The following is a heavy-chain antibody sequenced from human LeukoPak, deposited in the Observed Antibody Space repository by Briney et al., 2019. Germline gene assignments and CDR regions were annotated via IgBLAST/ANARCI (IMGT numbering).Heavy chain of an antibody. V-gene: IGHV3-74*01. Sequence: GSLRLSCAASGFTFSSYWMHWVRQAPGKGLVWVSRINSDGSSTSYADSVKGRFTISRDNAKNSLYLQMNSLRAEDTAVYYCARDSNGVLFDPWGQGTLVTVSS. J-gene: IGHJ5*02. D-gene: IGHD3-22*01. CDR2: INSDGSST. CDR3: ARDSNGVLFDP. CDR1: GFTFSSYW.